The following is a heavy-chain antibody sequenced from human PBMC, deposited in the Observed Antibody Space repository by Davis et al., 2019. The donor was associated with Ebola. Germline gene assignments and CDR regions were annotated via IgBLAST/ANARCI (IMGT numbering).Heavy chain of an antibody. CDR2: ISYDGSNK. CDR1: GFTFSSYG. V-gene: IGHV3-30*03. CDR3: ARDRGDRAARPFSWFDP. J-gene: IGHJ5*02. Sequence: PGGSLRLSCAASGFTFSSYGMHWVRQAPGKGLEWVAVISYDGSNKYYADSVKGRFTISRDNSKITLYLQMNSLRAEDTAVYYCARDRGDRAARPFSWFDPWGQGTLVTVSS. D-gene: IGHD6-6*01.